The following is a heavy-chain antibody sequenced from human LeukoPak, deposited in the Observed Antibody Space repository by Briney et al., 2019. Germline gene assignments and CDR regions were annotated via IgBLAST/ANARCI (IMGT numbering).Heavy chain of an antibody. V-gene: IGHV4-34*01. Sequence: PSETLSLTCAVYGGSFSGYYWSWIRQPPGKGLEWVGEINHSGSTNYNPSLKSRVTISVDTSKNQFSLKLSSVTAADTAVYYCARGRYYYASGSYMDYWGQGTLVIVSS. CDR3: ARGRYYYASGSYMDY. D-gene: IGHD3-10*01. CDR1: GGSFSGYY. J-gene: IGHJ4*02. CDR2: INHSGST.